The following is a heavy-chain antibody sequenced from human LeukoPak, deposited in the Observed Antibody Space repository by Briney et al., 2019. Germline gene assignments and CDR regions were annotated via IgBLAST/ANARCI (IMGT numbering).Heavy chain of an antibody. D-gene: IGHD6-13*01. Sequence: GGSLRLSCAASGFTFSSYEMNWVRQAPGKGLEWVSYISSSGSTIYYADSVKGRFTISRDNAKNSLYLQMNSLRAEDTAVYYCAREGAAAGLDYWGQGTLVTVSS. J-gene: IGHJ4*02. CDR2: ISSSGSTI. V-gene: IGHV3-48*03. CDR3: AREGAAAGLDY. CDR1: GFTFSSYE.